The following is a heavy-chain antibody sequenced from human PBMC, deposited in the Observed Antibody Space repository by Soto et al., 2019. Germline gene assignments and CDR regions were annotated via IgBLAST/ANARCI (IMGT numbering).Heavy chain of an antibody. Sequence: LRLSCASSGFTFSDYWMTWVRQAPGKGLEWVANINQDGGEKYYVDSVKGRFTISRDNAENSLYLQMNSLRAEDTAVYYCTRTSVATVGTYRGQGTLVTVSS. CDR2: INQDGGEK. D-gene: IGHD4-4*01. CDR3: TRTSVATVGTY. CDR1: GFTFSDYW. J-gene: IGHJ4*02. V-gene: IGHV3-7*05.